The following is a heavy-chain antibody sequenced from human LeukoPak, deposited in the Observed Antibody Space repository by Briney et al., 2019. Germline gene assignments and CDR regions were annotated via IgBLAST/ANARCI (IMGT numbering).Heavy chain of an antibody. Sequence: SETLSLTCTVSGGSISSSSYYWGWIRQPPGKGLEWIGSIYYSGSTYYNPSLKSRVTISVDTSKNQFSPKLSSVTAADTAVYYCARLPYGGNSDFWFDPWGQGTLVTVSS. CDR1: GGSISSSSYY. CDR3: ARLPYGGNSDFWFDP. J-gene: IGHJ5*02. CDR2: IYYSGST. D-gene: IGHD4-23*01. V-gene: IGHV4-39*01.